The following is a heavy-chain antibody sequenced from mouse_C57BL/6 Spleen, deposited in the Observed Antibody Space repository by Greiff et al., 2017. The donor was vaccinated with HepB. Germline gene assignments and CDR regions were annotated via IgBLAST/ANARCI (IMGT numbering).Heavy chain of an antibody. CDR2: ISDGGSYT. CDR3: AREGGSSYGNAMDD. Sequence: EVQLVESGGGLVKPGGSLKLSCAASGFTFSSYAMSWVRQTPEKRLEWVATISDGGSYTYYPDNVKGRFTISRDNAKNNLYLQMSHLKSEDTAMYYCAREGGSSYGNAMDDWGQGTSVTVSS. J-gene: IGHJ4*01. CDR1: GFTFSSYA. D-gene: IGHD1-1*01. V-gene: IGHV5-4*01.